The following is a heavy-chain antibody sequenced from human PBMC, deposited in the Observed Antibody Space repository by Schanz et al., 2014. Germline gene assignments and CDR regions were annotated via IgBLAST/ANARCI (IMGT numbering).Heavy chain of an antibody. CDR3: ARDASSSDYHLAH. Sequence: EVHLLESGGGLVEPGGSLRLSCATSGFSLDIFAVSWVRQAPGKGLEWVSAISGSGGSTYYADSVKGRFTISRDNAKNSLYLEMNSLRVEDTAFYYCARDASSSDYHLAHWGQGTLVTVSS. V-gene: IGHV3-23*01. J-gene: IGHJ4*02. D-gene: IGHD3-22*01. CDR2: ISGSGGST. CDR1: GFSLDIFA.